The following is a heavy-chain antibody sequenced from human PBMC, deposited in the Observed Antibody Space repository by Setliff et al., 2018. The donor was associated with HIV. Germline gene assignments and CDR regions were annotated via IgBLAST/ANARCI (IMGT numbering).Heavy chain of an antibody. Sequence: SETLSLTCAVSGYSVSSSYWWGWIRQPPGKGLEWIGWIGYIYKGGSTYYNPSLKSRVTMSVDTSKNHFSLKLRSVTAVDTAVYYCARSALWFGEADWYFDLWGRGALVTV. D-gene: IGHD3-10*01. CDR2: IYKGGST. CDR1: GYSVSSSYW. J-gene: IGHJ2*01. V-gene: IGHV4-28*01. CDR3: ARSALWFGEADWYFDL.